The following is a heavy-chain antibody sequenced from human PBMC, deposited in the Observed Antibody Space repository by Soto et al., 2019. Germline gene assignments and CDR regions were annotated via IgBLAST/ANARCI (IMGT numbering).Heavy chain of an antibody. V-gene: IGHV3-23*01. D-gene: IGHD6-6*01. Sequence: EVQLLESGGGLVQPGGSLRLSCAASGFRFSSKAMSWVRPAPGKGLEWVSIISGSGSSTYYTDSLKGRFTISRDNSKNMVYLEMNYLRAEDTAVYYCAKENGFQFVNFGASGFDYWGQGSLVSVSS. CDR1: GFRFSSKA. CDR3: AKENGFQFVNFGASGFDY. J-gene: IGHJ4*02. CDR2: ISGSGSST.